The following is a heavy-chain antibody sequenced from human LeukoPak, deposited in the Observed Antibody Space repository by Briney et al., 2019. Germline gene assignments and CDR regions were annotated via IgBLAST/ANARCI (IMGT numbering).Heavy chain of an antibody. J-gene: IGHJ6*03. D-gene: IGHD1-14*01. CDR2: IYYSGST. CDR3: ARAGRGRYYYYYYMDV. Sequence: SETLSLTCTVSGGSISSYYWSWIRQPPGKGLEWIGYIYYSGSTNYNPSLKSRVTISVDTSKNQFSLKLSSVTAADTAVYYCARAGRGRYYYYYYMDVWGKGTTVTVSS. CDR1: GGSISSYY. V-gene: IGHV4-59*12.